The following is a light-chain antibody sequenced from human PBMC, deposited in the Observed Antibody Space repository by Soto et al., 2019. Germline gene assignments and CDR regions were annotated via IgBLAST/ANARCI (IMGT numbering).Light chain of an antibody. CDR2: AVS. CDR3: YSYTSSSTNV. CDR1: SSGIGGYNF. V-gene: IGLV2-14*01. J-gene: IGLJ1*01. Sequence: QSALTQPASVSGSPGQSITSSCTGTSSGIGGYNFVSWYQHHPGKAPKHMIFAVSNRPSGVSNRFSGSKSGNTASLTISGLQPEDEADYFCYSYTSSSTNVFGSGTKLTVL.